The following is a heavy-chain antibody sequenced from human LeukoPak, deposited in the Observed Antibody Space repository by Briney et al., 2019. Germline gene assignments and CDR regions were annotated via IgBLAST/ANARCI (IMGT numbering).Heavy chain of an antibody. J-gene: IGHJ4*02. CDR2: IYYSGST. D-gene: IGHD3-3*01. Sequence: SETLSLTCTVSGGSISSGDYYWSWIRQPPGKGLEWIGYIYYSGSTYYNPSLKSRVTIAVGTSKNQFSLKLSSVTAADTAVYYCARYYDFWSGYKYYFDYWGQGTLVTVSS. V-gene: IGHV4-30-4*08. CDR1: GGSISSGDYY. CDR3: ARYYDFWSGYKYYFDY.